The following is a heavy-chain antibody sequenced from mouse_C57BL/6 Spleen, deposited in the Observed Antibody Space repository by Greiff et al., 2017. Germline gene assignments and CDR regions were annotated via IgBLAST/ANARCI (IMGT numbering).Heavy chain of an antibody. V-gene: IGHV1-82*01. CDR1: GYAFSSSW. D-gene: IGHD2-1*01. CDR3: AREDLLHFDY. CDR2: IYPGDGDT. J-gene: IGHJ2*01. Sequence: QVHVKQSGPELVKPGASVKISCKASGYAFSSSWMNWVKQRPGKGLEWIGRIYPGDGDTNYNGKFKGKATLTADKSSSTAYMQLSSLTSEDSAVYFCAREDLLHFDYWGQGTTLTVSS.